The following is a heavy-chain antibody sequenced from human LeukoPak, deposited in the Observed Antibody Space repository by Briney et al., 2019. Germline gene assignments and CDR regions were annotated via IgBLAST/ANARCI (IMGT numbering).Heavy chain of an antibody. CDR3: ARDRGPIVELPDY. CDR1: GFTFSSYA. Sequence: GGSLRLSCAASGFTFSSYATHWVRQAPGKGLEWVAVISYDGSNKYYADSVKGRFTISRDNSKNTLYLQMNSLRAEDTAVYYCARDRGPIVELPDYWGQGTLVTVSS. J-gene: IGHJ4*02. D-gene: IGHD1-7*01. CDR2: ISYDGSNK. V-gene: IGHV3-30-3*01.